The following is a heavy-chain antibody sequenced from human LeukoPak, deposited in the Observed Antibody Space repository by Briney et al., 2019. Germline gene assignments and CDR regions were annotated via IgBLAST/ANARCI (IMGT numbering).Heavy chain of an antibody. D-gene: IGHD1-26*01. CDR2: ISYDGSNK. Sequence: PGGSLRLSCAASGFTFSNYWMSWVRQAPGKGLEWVAVISYDGSNKYYADSVKGRFTISRDNSKNTLYLQMKSLRAEDTAVYYCAKDESGRFFAYYYHYGMDVWGQGTTVTVS. CDR1: GFTFSNYW. J-gene: IGHJ6*02. CDR3: AKDESGRFFAYYYHYGMDV. V-gene: IGHV3-30*18.